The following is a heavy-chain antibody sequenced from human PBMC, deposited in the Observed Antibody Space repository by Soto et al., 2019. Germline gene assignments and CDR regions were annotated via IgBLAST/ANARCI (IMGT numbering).Heavy chain of an antibody. Sequence: ASVKVSCKASGYTFTSYAMHWVRQAPGQRLEWMGWINAGNGNTKYSQKFQGRVTITRDTSASTAYMELSSLRSEDTAVYYCARDTHIYYFIDVCGKGSTVPGSS. J-gene: IGHJ6*03. CDR1: GYTFTSYA. CDR2: INAGNGNT. CDR3: ARDTHIYYFIDV. D-gene: IGHD2-15*01. V-gene: IGHV1-3*01.